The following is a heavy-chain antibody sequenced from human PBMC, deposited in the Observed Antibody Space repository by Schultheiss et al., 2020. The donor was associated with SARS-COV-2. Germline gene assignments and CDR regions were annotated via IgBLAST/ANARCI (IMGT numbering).Heavy chain of an antibody. CDR2: ISGSGGST. Sequence: LSLTCAVYGGSFSGYYWSWIRQPPGKGLEWVSGISGSGGSTYYADSVKGRFTISRDNAKNSLYLQMNSLKTEDTAVYYCARALPEYYFDYWGQGTLVTVSS. CDR1: GGSFSGYY. V-gene: IGHV3-11*01. CDR3: ARALPEYYFDY. J-gene: IGHJ4*02. D-gene: IGHD1-14*01.